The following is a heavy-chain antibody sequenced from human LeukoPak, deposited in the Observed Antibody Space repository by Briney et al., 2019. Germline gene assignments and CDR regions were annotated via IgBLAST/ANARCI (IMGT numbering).Heavy chain of an antibody. CDR1: GFTFSNYG. CDR3: VKDWASSSGYYYGYYYYYLDV. V-gene: IGHV3-30*02. D-gene: IGHD3-22*01. Sequence: PGGSLRLSCAASGFTFSNYGMFWVRQAPGKGLEWVAFIRFDATIKYYADFVKGRFTISRDNAKKTVYLQMKSLRTEDTALYYCVKDWASSSGYYYGYYYYYLDVWGKGTTVTISS. CDR2: IRFDATIK. J-gene: IGHJ6*03.